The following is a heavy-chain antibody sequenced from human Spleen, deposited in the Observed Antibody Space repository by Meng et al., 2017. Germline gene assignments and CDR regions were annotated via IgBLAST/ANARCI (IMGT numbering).Heavy chain of an antibody. Sequence: QVQLQQWGAGLLKPSETLPLTCAVYGGSFSGYYWSWIRQPPGKGLEWIGEINHSGSTNYNPSLKSRVTISVDTSKNQFSLKLSSVTAADTAVYYCAANSVTTLYFWGQGTLVTVSS. V-gene: IGHV4-34*01. CDR3: AANSVTTLYF. D-gene: IGHD4-17*01. J-gene: IGHJ4*02. CDR1: GGSFSGYY. CDR2: INHSGST.